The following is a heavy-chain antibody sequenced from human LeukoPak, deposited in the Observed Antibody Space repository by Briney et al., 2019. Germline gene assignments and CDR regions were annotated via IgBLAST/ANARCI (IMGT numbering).Heavy chain of an antibody. D-gene: IGHD6-19*01. V-gene: IGHV3-30*02. CDR1: GFTFTTYG. J-gene: IGHJ4*02. CDR2: IFYDGSLK. CDR3: AKEDSPGWYGVDY. Sequence: PGGSLRLSCAASGFTFTTYGMHWVRQAPSKGLQWVAFIFYDGSLKYYGDSVKGRFSISRDNSKNTVSLQMNSLRAEDTAVYYCAKEDSPGWYGVDYWGQGTLVTVSS.